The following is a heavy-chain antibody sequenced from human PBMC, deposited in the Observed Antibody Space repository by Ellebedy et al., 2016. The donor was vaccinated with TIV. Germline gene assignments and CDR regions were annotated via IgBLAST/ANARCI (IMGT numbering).Heavy chain of an antibody. D-gene: IGHD3-16*01. V-gene: IGHV3-7*01. CDR3: ARRGSYGDYAVQVNSWLDR. Sequence: GESLKISCAASGFSFRSYWMSWVRQAPGKGLEWVASIYQAGSFRSYVDSVKGRFTISRDNANNALFLQMNSLRAEDTALYYCARRGSYGDYAVQVNSWLDRWGRGTLVTVSS. J-gene: IGHJ5*02. CDR1: GFSFRSYW. CDR2: IYQAGSFR.